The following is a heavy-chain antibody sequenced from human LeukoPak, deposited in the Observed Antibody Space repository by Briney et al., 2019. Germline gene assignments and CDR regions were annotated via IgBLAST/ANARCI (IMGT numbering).Heavy chain of an antibody. D-gene: IGHD2-2*01. Sequence: ASVKVSCKASGYTFTGYYMHWVRQAPGQGLEWMGWINPNSRGTKYAQKFQGRVTITRDTSTSTAYMELSRLRSEDTAVYYCARRPIIVVVPAGIDVTGMDVWGKGTTVTVSS. J-gene: IGHJ6*04. CDR2: INPNSRGT. CDR1: GYTFTGYY. V-gene: IGHV1-2*02. CDR3: ARRPIIVVVPAGIDVTGMDV.